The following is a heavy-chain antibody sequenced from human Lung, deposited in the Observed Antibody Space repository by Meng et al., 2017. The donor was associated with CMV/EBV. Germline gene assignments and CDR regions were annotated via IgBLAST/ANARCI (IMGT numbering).Heavy chain of an antibody. J-gene: IGHJ6*02. CDR1: GFTVTDNY. Sequence: GESLKISCAASGFTVTDNYMIWVRQAPGKGLEWVSVIYSADRAYYADSVRGRFTISRDISKNTVYRQMLNLRAEDAAMYYCARPLAIRPMLGYYYGLDVWGQGTTVTVSS. D-gene: IGHD6-6*01. V-gene: IGHV3-53*01. CDR3: ARPLAIRPMLGYYYGLDV. CDR2: IYSADRA.